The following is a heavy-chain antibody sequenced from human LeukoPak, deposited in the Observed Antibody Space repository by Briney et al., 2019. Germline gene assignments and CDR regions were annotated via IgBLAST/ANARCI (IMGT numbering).Heavy chain of an antibody. Sequence: PGESLRLSCAASGFAFSSYGMHWVRQAPGKGLEWVEVISSYDGRNKYYADSVKGRFTIARDNSKNTLYLQMNSLRAEDTAVYYCAKDWQQLDYWGQGTLVTVPS. CDR3: AKDWQQLDY. CDR2: ISSYDGRNK. J-gene: IGHJ4*02. V-gene: IGHV3-30*18. CDR1: GFAFSSYG. D-gene: IGHD6-13*01.